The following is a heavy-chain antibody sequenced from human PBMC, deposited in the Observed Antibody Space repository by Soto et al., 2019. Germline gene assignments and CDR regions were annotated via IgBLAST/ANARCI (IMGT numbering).Heavy chain of an antibody. CDR1: GYTFTSYA. CDR3: ARLDYGDYRTYYYYYGMDV. V-gene: IGHV1-3*01. D-gene: IGHD4-17*01. J-gene: IGHJ6*02. CDR2: INAGNGNT. Sequence: GASVKVSCKASGYTFTSYAMHWVRQAPGQRLEWMGWINAGNGNTKYSQKFQGQVTISADKSISTAYLQWSSLKASDTAMYYCARLDYGDYRTYYYYYGMDVWGQGTTVTVSS.